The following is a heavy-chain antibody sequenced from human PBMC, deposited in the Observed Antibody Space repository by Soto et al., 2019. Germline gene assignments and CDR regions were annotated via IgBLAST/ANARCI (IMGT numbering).Heavy chain of an antibody. V-gene: IGHV3-23*01. CDR2: ISRSGDNT. CDR1: GFTFSNYA. Sequence: GRSLRLSCEASGFTFSNYAMTCVRKAPGKGLEWVSVISRSGDNTYYADSVKGRFTISRGDSKNTLYLQMNSLRAEDTAVYYCASEYGSGSYGYYYGMDAWGQGTTVTVSS. J-gene: IGHJ6*02. CDR3: ASEYGSGSYGYYYGMDA. D-gene: IGHD3-10*01.